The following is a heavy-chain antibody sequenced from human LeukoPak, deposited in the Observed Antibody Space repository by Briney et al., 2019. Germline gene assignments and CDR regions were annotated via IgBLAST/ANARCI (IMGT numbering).Heavy chain of an antibody. V-gene: IGHV4-39*07. CDR1: SVSITSSSYY. CDR3: ASFKVYSSGYNNWFDP. J-gene: IGHJ5*02. CDR2: INYSGST. D-gene: IGHD3-22*01. Sequence: SETLSLTCTVSSVSITSSSYYWGWIRQPPGKGLEWIGSINYSGSTYCNPSLKSRVTISVDTSKNQFSLKLSSVTAADTAVYYCASFKVYSSGYNNWFDPWGQGTLVTVSS.